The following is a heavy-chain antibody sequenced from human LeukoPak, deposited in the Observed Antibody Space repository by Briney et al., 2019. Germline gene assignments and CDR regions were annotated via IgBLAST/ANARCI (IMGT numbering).Heavy chain of an antibody. D-gene: IGHD3-10*01. CDR1: GFALTTYN. Sequence: ASVKVSCKASGFALTTYNIVWLRQAPGQGLEWVGWVTAFNENTHYSRKFQGRVTMTRDTSISTAYMDMSSLRSDDTAVYYCARNLWFGESSDAFDMWGQGTMVTVSS. CDR2: VTAFNENT. J-gene: IGHJ3*02. V-gene: IGHV1-18*01. CDR3: ARNLWFGESSDAFDM.